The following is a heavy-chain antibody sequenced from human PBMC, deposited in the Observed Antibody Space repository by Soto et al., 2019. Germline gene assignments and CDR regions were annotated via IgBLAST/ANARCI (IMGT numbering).Heavy chain of an antibody. V-gene: IGHV4-30-4*01. CDR2: ISNSGST. J-gene: IGHJ4*02. CDR3: ATESGSTYGYFDH. Sequence: LXLPCTISGGSVTIDEDYWTWIRQSPGKGLEWIGYISNSGSTGYNPSLKTRLSMSVDRSKNQFTLRLTSVTAADTAVYFCATESGSTYGYFDHWGQGTQVTVSS. CDR1: GGSVTIDEDY. D-gene: IGHD5-18*01.